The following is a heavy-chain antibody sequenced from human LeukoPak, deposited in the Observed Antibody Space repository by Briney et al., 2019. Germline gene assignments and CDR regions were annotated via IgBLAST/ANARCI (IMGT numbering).Heavy chain of an antibody. D-gene: IGHD3-3*01. Sequence: GGSLRLSCTASGFTFSTYEMNWVRQAPGKGLEWVSYISGSGYTIYYADSVKGRFTISRDNAKNSLYLQMNSLRAEDTAIYYCARVRGLEWLLKHLDSWGQGTLVTVSS. J-gene: IGHJ4*02. CDR2: ISGSGYTI. CDR3: ARVRGLEWLLKHLDS. CDR1: GFTFSTYE. V-gene: IGHV3-48*03.